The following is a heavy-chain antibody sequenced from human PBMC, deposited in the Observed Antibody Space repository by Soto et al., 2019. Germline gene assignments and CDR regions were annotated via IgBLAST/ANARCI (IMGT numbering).Heavy chain of an antibody. Sequence: SETLSLTCTVSGGSISSGDYYWSWIRQPPGKGLEWIGYIYYSGRTYYNPSLKSQVTISVDTSKNQCSLKLSSVTAADTAVYYCAREGYSSSWYKQIGYYYYGMDVWGQGTTVTVSS. CDR3: AREGYSSSWYKQIGYYYYGMDV. J-gene: IGHJ6*02. V-gene: IGHV4-30-4*01. D-gene: IGHD6-13*01. CDR2: IYYSGRT. CDR1: GGSISSGDYY.